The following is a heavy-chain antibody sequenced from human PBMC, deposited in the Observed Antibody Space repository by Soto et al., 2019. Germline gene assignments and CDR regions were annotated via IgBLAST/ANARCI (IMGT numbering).Heavy chain of an antibody. Sequence: QVQLVQSGAEVKKPGSSVKVSCKASGGTFSSYAINWVRQAPGQGLEWMGGIIPIFGTANYAQKFQGRVTITADESTSTAYMELSSLRSEDTAVYYCAREFGKATVVSSPLVYWGQGTLVTVSS. CDR1: GGTFSSYA. D-gene: IGHD4-17*01. CDR3: AREFGKATVVSSPLVY. V-gene: IGHV1-69*01. J-gene: IGHJ4*02. CDR2: IIPIFGTA.